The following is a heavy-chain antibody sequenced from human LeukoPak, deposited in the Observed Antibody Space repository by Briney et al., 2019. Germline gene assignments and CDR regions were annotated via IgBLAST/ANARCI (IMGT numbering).Heavy chain of an antibody. V-gene: IGHV4-59*01. J-gene: IGHJ4*02. Sequence: PSETLSLTCAVSGSSISSYYWNWIRQSPGKGLEWIGYIYYSGSTNYNPSLNSRVTISVDTSKNQFSLKLNSVTAADTAVYYCARGDSSWPYFFDCWGQGTLVTVSS. CDR3: ARGDSSWPYFFDC. CDR2: IYYSGST. D-gene: IGHD6-13*01. CDR1: GSSISSYY.